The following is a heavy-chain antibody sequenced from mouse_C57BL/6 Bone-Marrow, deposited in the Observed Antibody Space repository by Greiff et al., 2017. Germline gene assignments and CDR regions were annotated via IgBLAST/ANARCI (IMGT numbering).Heavy chain of an antibody. Sequence: VQLQQSGAELVRPGTSVKVSCKASGYAFTNYLIEWVKQRPGQGLELIGVINPGSGGTNYNEKFKGKATLTADKSSSTAYMQISSLTSEDAAVYFCGTTGTEWFAYWGQGTLVTVSA. CDR2: INPGSGGT. D-gene: IGHD4-1*02. CDR3: GTTGTEWFAY. V-gene: IGHV1-54*01. CDR1: GYAFTNYL. J-gene: IGHJ3*01.